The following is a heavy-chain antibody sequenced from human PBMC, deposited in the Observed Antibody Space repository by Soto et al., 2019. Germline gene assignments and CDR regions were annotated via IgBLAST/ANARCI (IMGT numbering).Heavy chain of an antibody. CDR2: IYYSGST. CDR1: GGSISSYY. V-gene: IGHV4-59*01. CDR3: ARLVTTTELKPYYFDY. D-gene: IGHD4-17*01. Sequence: PSETLSLTCTVSGGSISSYYWSWIRQPPGKGLEWIGYIYYSGSTNYNPSLKSRVTISVDTSKNQFSLKLSSVTAADTAVFYCARLVTTTELKPYYFDYWGQGTLVTVSS. J-gene: IGHJ4*02.